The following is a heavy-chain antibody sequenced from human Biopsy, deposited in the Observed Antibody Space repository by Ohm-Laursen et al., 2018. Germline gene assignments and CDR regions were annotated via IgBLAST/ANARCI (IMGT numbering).Heavy chain of an antibody. V-gene: IGHV1-2*02. CDR1: SYTFTDYN. J-gene: IGHJ4*02. CDR2: INCKTGAT. D-gene: IGHD2-8*01. Sequence: ASVKVTCKASSYTFTDYNIHWMRQAPGQGLEWLGYINCKTGATNYAQKFQGTVTMTRDTSISTAYLALGSLRSADTAIYYCARDPLNGHKHFDYWGQGSLVTVSS. CDR3: ARDPLNGHKHFDY.